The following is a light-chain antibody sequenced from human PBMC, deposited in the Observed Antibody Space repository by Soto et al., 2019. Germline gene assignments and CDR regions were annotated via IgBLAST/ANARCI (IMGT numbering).Light chain of an antibody. Sequence: DIQLTQSPSFLSASVGDRVTITCRASQGISSYLAWYQQKPGKAPKLLIYAASTLQSGVPSRFSGSGSGTEFTLTISSLQPEDFATYYCQQSYSRPRTFGQGTKV. J-gene: IGKJ1*01. CDR3: QQSYSRPRT. CDR1: QGISSY. V-gene: IGKV1-9*01. CDR2: AAS.